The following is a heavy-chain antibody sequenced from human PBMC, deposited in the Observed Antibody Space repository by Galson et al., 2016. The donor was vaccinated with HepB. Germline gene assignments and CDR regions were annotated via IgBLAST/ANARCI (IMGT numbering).Heavy chain of an antibody. CDR2: VNPSSGST. J-gene: IGHJ4*02. V-gene: IGHV1-46*02. D-gene: IGHD5-24*01. Sequence: SVKVSCKASGYPFKDYYIHWVRQAPGQGPEWMGLVNPSSGSTTYAQKFKGRLAMTSDTSTSTVYMELRSLRSEDAAVYFCVRGGDGYTYSYFDYWGQGTLVSVSS. CDR1: GYPFKDYY. CDR3: VRGGDGYTYSYFDY.